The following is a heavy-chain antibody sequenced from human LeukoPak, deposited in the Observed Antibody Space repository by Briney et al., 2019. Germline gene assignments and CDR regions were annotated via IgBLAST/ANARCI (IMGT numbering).Heavy chain of an antibody. CDR2: IWHDGSNK. J-gene: IGHJ4*02. Sequence: GGSLRLSCTASGFTLSSYGMHWVRQAPGKGLEWVTVIWHDGSNKYYADSVKGRFTISRDNSKNTLYLQMNSLRVEDTAVYYCAKAPGPAAVGGFDYWGQGTLVTVSS. V-gene: IGHV3-33*06. D-gene: IGHD2-2*01. CDR3: AKAPGPAAVGGFDY. CDR1: GFTLSSYG.